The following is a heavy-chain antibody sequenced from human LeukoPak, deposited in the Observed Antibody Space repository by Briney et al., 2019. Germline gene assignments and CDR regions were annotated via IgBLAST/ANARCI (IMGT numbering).Heavy chain of an antibody. CDR3: AAGGGNTGWFDP. Sequence: SETLSLTCTVSGGSVSSGSYYWSWIRQPPGKGLEWIGYIYYSGSTDYNPSLKSRVTISVDTSKNQFSLKLSSVTAADTAVYYCAAGGGNTGWFDPWGQGTLVTVSS. CDR1: GGSVSSGSYY. CDR2: IYYSGST. V-gene: IGHV4-61*01. J-gene: IGHJ5*02. D-gene: IGHD4-23*01.